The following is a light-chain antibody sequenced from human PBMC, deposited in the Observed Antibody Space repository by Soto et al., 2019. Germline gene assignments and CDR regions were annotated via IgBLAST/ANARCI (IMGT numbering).Light chain of an antibody. J-gene: IGKJ3*01. CDR1: QSVSTK. CDR2: GAS. Sequence: EIVMTQSPATLSVSPGERATLSCRASQSVSTKLAWYRQKPGQAPRLLIYGASTRATGIPARFSGSGSGTEFPLTITRLQSRAFAVYYCQQYRNWPQFTFGSANAVDIQ. CDR3: QQYRNWPQFT. V-gene: IGKV3-15*01.